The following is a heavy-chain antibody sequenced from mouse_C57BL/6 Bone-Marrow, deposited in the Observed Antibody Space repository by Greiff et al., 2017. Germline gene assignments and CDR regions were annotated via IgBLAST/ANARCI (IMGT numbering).Heavy chain of an antibody. Sequence: EVQRVESGGGLVKPGGSLKLSCAASGFTISDYGMHWVRQAPEKGLEWVAYISSGSSTIYYAATVKGRFTISRDNAKNTLFLQMTGLRSEDTAMYYCARRGDGPYYAMDYWGQGTSVTVSS. D-gene: IGHD2-3*01. CDR1: GFTISDYG. J-gene: IGHJ4*01. V-gene: IGHV5-17*01. CDR2: ISSGSSTI. CDR3: ARRGDGPYYAMDY.